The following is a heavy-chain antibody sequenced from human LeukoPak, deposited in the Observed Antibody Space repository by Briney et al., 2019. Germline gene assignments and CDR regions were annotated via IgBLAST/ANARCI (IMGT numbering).Heavy chain of an antibody. CDR3: ARAVVPAAIWYMDV. CDR1: GGSISSGNYY. J-gene: IGHJ6*03. Sequence: SETLSLTCTVSGGSISSGNYYWSWIRQPAGKGLEWIGRIYTSGSTNYNPSLKSRVTISVDTSKNQFSLKLSSVTAADTTVYYCARAVVPAAIWYMDVWGKGTTVTVSS. CDR2: IYTSGST. D-gene: IGHD2-2*01. V-gene: IGHV4-61*02.